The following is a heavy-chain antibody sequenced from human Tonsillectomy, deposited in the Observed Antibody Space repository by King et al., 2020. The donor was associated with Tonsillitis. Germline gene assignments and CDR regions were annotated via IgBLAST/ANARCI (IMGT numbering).Heavy chain of an antibody. Sequence: VQLVESGGGLVQPGGSLRLSCAASGFIYSSYAMSWVRQAPGKGLEWVSAISGSGGGTYYADSMKGRFTISRDNSKNTLYLQMNSLRAEDTAVYYCAKGDISYYFYYGMDVWGQGTTVTVSS. J-gene: IGHJ6*02. CDR1: GFIYSSYA. CDR3: AKGDISYYFYYGMDV. V-gene: IGHV3-23*04. D-gene: IGHD5-12*01. CDR2: ISGSGGGT.